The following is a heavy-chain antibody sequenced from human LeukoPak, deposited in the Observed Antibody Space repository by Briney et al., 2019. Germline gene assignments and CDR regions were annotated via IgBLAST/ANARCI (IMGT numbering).Heavy chain of an antibody. CDR2: IYYSGST. J-gene: IGHJ4*02. D-gene: IGHD6-19*01. CDR1: GDSISSSSSY. CDR3: ARHKGQSSVWHWIFDY. Sequence: SETLSLTCTVSGDSISSSSSYWGWIRQPPGEGLEWIGSIYYSGSTYYNTSLKSRVTISVDTSKNQFSLRLNSVTAADTAVYYCARHKGQSSVWHWIFDYWGQGTLVTVSS. V-gene: IGHV4-39*01.